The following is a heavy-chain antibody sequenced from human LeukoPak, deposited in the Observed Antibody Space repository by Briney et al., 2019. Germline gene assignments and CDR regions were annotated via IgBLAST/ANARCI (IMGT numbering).Heavy chain of an antibody. V-gene: IGHV4-59*08. CDR1: GGSISNYY. CDR3: ARHTAEKYNWFDR. J-gene: IGHJ5*02. D-gene: IGHD5-24*01. Sequence: SETLSLTCTVSGGSISNYYWSWIRQPPGKGLEWIGYIYYSGSTNYNPSLKSRVTISVDTSKNQFSLKMSSVTAADTAVYYCARHTAEKYNWFDRWGQGTLVTVSS. CDR2: IYYSGST.